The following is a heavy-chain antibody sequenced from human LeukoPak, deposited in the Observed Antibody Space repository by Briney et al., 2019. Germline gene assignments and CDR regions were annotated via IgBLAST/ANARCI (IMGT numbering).Heavy chain of an antibody. V-gene: IGHV4-30-2*01. CDR1: GGSISSGGYY. CDR2: IYHSGST. CDR3: ARSVVPAAKGTRWFDP. Sequence: SETLSLTCTVSGGSISSGGYYWSWIRQPPGKGLEWIGYIYHSGSTYYNPSLKSRVTISVDRSKNQFSLELSSVTAADTAVYYCARSVVPAAKGTRWFDPWGQGTLVTVSS. J-gene: IGHJ5*02. D-gene: IGHD2-2*01.